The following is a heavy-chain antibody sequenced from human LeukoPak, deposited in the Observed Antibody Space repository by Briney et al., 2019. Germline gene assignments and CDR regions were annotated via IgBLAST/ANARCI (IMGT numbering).Heavy chain of an antibody. CDR2: IYTSGST. J-gene: IGHJ3*02. D-gene: IGHD3-10*01. CDR1: GGSISSSTYY. CDR3: ARESGSAFDI. V-gene: IGHV4-61*02. Sequence: PSETLSLTCTVSGGSISSSTYYWSWIRQPAGKGLEWIGRIYTSGSTNYNPSLKSRVTISVDTSKNQFSLKLSSVTAADTAVYYCARESGSAFDIWGQGTMVTVSS.